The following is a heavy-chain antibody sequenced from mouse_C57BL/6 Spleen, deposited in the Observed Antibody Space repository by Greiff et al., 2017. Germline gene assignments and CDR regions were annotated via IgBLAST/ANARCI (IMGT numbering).Heavy chain of an antibody. V-gene: IGHV1-74*01. CDR1: GYTFTSYW. CDR2: IHPSDSDT. Sequence: QVQLQQPGAELVKPGASVKVSCKASGYTFTSYWMNWVKQRPGQGLEWIGRIHPSDSDTNYNQKFKGKATLTVDKSSSTAYMQLISLTSEDSSVYYCANPCYDAGCSFAYWGHGALVTVSA. D-gene: IGHD2-12*01. CDR3: ANPCYDAGCSFAY. J-gene: IGHJ3*01.